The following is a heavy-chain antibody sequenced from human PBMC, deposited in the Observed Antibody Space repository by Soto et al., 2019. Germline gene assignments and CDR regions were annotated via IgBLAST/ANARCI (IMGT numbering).Heavy chain of an antibody. V-gene: IGHV4-4*07. Sequence: PSETLSLTCAVSGASISNTYWWSWIRQPAGKGLEWIGRIYSGGRNNYNPSLKSRVTMSVDTSKNQFSLRLSSVTAADTAMYYCARGSSRWDYWGQGTLVTVSS. D-gene: IGHD6-13*01. J-gene: IGHJ4*02. CDR1: GASISNTYW. CDR3: ARGSSRWDY. CDR2: IYSGGRN.